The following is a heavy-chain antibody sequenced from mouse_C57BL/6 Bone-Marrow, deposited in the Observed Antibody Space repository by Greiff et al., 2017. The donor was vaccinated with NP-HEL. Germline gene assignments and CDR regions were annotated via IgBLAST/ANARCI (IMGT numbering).Heavy chain of an antibody. D-gene: IGHD2-3*01. CDR3: ASRLLSWFAY. CDR2: ISYDGSN. Sequence: EVKLMESGPGLVKPSQSLSLTCSVTGYSITSGYYWNWIRQFPGNKLEWMGYISYDGSNNYNPSLKNRISITRDPSKNQFFLKLNSVTTEDTATYYCASRLLSWFAYWGQGTLVTVSA. CDR1: GYSITSGYY. J-gene: IGHJ3*01. V-gene: IGHV3-6*01.